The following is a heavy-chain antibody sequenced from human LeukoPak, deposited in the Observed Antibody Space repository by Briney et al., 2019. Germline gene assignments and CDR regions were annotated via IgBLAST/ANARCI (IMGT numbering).Heavy chain of an antibody. CDR3: ARENPSGYYNRPIDY. V-gene: IGHV4-59*01. Sequence: SETLSLTCTVSGASISSYYWSWIRQPPGKGLEWIGDIYYSGNFKYNPSLKSRVTMSVDTSKNQFSLKLRSVTAADTAIYYCARENPSGYYNRPIDYWGQGTLVTVSS. J-gene: IGHJ4*02. D-gene: IGHD3-22*01. CDR2: IYYSGNF. CDR1: GASISSYY.